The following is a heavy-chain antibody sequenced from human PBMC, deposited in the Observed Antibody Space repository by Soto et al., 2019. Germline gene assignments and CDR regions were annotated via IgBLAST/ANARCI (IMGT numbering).Heavy chain of an antibody. Sequence: RASVKVSCKASGYTFTGYYMHWVRQAPGQGLEWMGWINPNSGGTNYAQKFQGRVTMTRDTSISTAYMELSRLRSDDTAVYYCARDRRYYYDSSGHPSIMDVWGQGTTVTVSS. CDR1: GYTFTGYY. D-gene: IGHD3-22*01. CDR2: INPNSGGT. J-gene: IGHJ6*02. V-gene: IGHV1-2*02. CDR3: ARDRRYYYDSSGHPSIMDV.